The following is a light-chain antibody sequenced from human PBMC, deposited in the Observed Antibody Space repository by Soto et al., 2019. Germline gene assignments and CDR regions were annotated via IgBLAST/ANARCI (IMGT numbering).Light chain of an antibody. CDR3: QQYIKWPRT. V-gene: IGKV3-15*01. CDR2: SAS. CDR1: QSVGTN. Sequence: EIVMTQSPATLSVSPGEKATITCRASQSVGTNVAWYQLKAGQAPRVLINSASTRPTGIPARFSGSGAGTEFTLTISSLQSEDFAIYYCQQYIKWPRTFGQGTKVDIK. J-gene: IGKJ1*01.